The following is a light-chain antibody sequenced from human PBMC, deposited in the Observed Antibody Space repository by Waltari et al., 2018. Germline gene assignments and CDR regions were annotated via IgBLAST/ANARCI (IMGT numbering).Light chain of an antibody. CDR1: SGPRRNV. CDR2: VNSDGSH. Sequence: QLVQTQSPSASASLGAPVKLTCPLSSGPRRNVIASLQQQPEKGPRYLLKVNSDGSHSKGDEIPDRFSGSSSGAERYLTISSLQSEDEADYYCQTGGHGTWVFGGGTKLTVL. CDR3: QTGGHGTWV. V-gene: IGLV4-69*01. J-gene: IGLJ3*02.